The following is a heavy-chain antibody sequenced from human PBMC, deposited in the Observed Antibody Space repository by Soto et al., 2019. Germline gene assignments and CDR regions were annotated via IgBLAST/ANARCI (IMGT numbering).Heavy chain of an antibody. CDR2: INHSGNT. CDR3: ARSGHLFYF. CDR1: GGSFSDYY. J-gene: IGHJ4*02. V-gene: IGHV4-34*02. D-gene: IGHD3-10*01. Sequence: QVQLQQWGAGLLKPSETLSLTCAVYGGSFSDYYWSWIRQPPGKGLEWIGEINHSGNTNYNPSLNSRGPISVDTSRNQFSLKLCSVTAADTAVYYCARSGHLFYFWGQGTMLTVSS.